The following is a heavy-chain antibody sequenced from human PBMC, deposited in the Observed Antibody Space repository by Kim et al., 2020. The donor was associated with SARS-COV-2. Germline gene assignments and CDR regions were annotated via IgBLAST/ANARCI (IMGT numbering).Heavy chain of an antibody. V-gene: IGHV1-3*01. D-gene: IGHD6-13*01. CDR3: ARTDSWPRRSSSWYGDWFDP. J-gene: IGHJ5*02. CDR1: GYTFTSYA. Sequence: ASVKVSCKASGYTFTSYAMHWVRQAPGQRLEWMGWINAGNGNTKYSQKFQGRVTITRDTSASTAYMELSSLRSEDTAVYYCARTDSWPRRSSSWYGDWFDPWGQGTLVTVSS. CDR2: INAGNGNT.